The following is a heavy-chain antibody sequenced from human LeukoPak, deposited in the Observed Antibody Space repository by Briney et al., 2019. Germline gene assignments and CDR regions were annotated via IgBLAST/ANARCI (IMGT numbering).Heavy chain of an antibody. Sequence: SETLSLTCAVYGGSFSGYYWSWIRQPPGKGLEWIGEINHSGSTNYNPSLKSRVTISVNTSKNQFSPQLRSVTAADTAVYYCARAVLWFGELLSGYYYMDVWGKGTTVTVSS. J-gene: IGHJ6*03. D-gene: IGHD3-10*01. CDR3: ARAVLWFGELLSGYYYMDV. V-gene: IGHV4-34*01. CDR2: INHSGST. CDR1: GGSFSGYY.